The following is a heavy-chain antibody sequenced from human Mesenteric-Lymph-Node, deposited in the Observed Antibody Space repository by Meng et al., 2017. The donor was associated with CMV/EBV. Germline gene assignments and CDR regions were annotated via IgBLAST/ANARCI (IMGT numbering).Heavy chain of an antibody. J-gene: IGHJ5*02. CDR1: GFSFSSFN. V-gene: IGHV3-30*03. D-gene: IGHD1-26*01. CDR2: ISYDGRNE. Sequence: GGSLRLSCETSGFSFSSFNLHWVRQAPGKGLEWVAVISYDGRNEYYGDSVKGRFTISRDNSNNTLYLHMNSLRVEDTAIYYCARQWATRQNWYDPWGQGTLVTVSS. CDR3: ARQWATRQNWYDP.